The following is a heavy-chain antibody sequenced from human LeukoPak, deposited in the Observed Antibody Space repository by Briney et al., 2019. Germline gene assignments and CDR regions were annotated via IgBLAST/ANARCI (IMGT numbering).Heavy chain of an antibody. Sequence: GASVKVSCKASGGTFSSYAISWVRQAPGQGLEWMGGIIPIFGTANYAQKFQGRVTITADESTSTAYMELSSLRSEDTAVYYCAREGLLWFGEFSYYYYYMDVWGKGTTVTISS. CDR2: IIPIFGTA. CDR3: AREGLLWFGEFSYYYYYMDV. V-gene: IGHV1-69*13. J-gene: IGHJ6*03. D-gene: IGHD3-10*01. CDR1: GGTFSSYA.